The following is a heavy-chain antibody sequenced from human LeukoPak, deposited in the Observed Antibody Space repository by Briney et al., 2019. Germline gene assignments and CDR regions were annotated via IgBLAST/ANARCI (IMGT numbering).Heavy chain of an antibody. CDR2: ITDSGRKT. V-gene: IGHV3-23*01. D-gene: IGHD4-17*01. Sequence: GGSLRLSCAASGFTFSSYAMSWVRQASGKGLEWVSGITDSGRKTYYADSVKGRFSISRDNSKNTVYLQMSDLRAEDTAVYYCAKITKATTPNYWGQGTLVTVSS. J-gene: IGHJ4*02. CDR3: AKITKATTPNY. CDR1: GFTFSSYA.